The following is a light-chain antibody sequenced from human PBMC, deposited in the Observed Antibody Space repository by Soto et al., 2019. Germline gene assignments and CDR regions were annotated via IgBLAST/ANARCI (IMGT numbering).Light chain of an antibody. CDR3: QQYNNWPRT. J-gene: IGKJ1*01. CDR2: AAS. Sequence: EIVMTQSPATLSVSPGERVTLSCRASQSVGSNLAWYQQKPCQAPRLLIFAASTRATGIPTRFSGSGSGTDFTLTFTSLQSEDFAFYFCQQYNNWPRTFGQGTKV. CDR1: QSVGSN. V-gene: IGKV3-15*01.